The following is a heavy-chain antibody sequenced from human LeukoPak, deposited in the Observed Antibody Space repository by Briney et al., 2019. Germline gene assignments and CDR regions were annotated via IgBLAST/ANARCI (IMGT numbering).Heavy chain of an antibody. D-gene: IGHD6-19*01. CDR3: AKDRVTYSSGWCGWFDP. J-gene: IGHJ5*02. Sequence: GGSLRLSCAASGFTFSSYAMSWVRQAPGKGLEWVSAISGSGGSTYYADSVKGRFTISRDNSKNTLYLQMNSLRAEDTAVYYCAKDRVTYSSGWCGWFDPWGQGTLVTVSS. V-gene: IGHV3-23*01. CDR1: GFTFSSYA. CDR2: ISGSGGST.